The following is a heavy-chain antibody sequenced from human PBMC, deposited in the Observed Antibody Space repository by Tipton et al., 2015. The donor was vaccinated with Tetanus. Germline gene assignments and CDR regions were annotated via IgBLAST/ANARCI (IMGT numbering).Heavy chain of an antibody. CDR1: GGSLSSGTVY. D-gene: IGHD3-9*01. V-gene: IGHV4-61*05. CDR3: ARHSSLKALNY. Sequence: TLSLTCTVSGGSLSSGTVYWDWIRQPPGKGLEWLAYISPSGRTNSNYSPKSRITISQDNSKNQFSLELSSVTAADTAVYYCARHSSLKALNYWGQGTLVTASS. CDR2: ISPSGRT. J-gene: IGHJ4*02.